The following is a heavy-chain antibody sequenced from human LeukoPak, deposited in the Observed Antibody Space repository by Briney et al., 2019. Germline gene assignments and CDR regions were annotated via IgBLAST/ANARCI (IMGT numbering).Heavy chain of an antibody. CDR2: IYSGGST. V-gene: IGHV3-66*01. CDR1: GFTVSSNY. CDR3: ARVPEYCGGDCYPFYCYYGMGV. D-gene: IGHD2-21*02. Sequence: EGSLRLSCAASGFTVSSNYMSWVRQAPGKGLEWVSVIYSGGSTYYADSVKGRFTISRDNSKNTLYLQVNSLRAEDTAVYYCARVPEYCGGDCYPFYCYYGMGVWGQGTTVTVSS. J-gene: IGHJ6*02.